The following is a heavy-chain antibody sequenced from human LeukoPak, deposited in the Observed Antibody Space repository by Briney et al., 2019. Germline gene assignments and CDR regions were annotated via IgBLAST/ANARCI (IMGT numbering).Heavy chain of an antibody. CDR2: ISAYNGNT. V-gene: IGHV1-18*04. D-gene: IGHD3-22*01. CDR1: GYTFTSYY. Sequence: ASVKVSCKASGYTFTSYYMHWVRQAPGQGLEWMGWISAYNGNTNYAQKLQGRVTMTTDTSTSTAYMELRSLRSDDTAVYYCARVIEDSSGYGAFDIWGQGTMVTVSS. CDR3: ARVIEDSSGYGAFDI. J-gene: IGHJ3*02.